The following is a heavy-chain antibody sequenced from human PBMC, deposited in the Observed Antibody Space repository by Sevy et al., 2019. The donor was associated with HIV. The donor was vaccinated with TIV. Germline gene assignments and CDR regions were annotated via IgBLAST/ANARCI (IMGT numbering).Heavy chain of an antibody. D-gene: IGHD4-17*01. CDR1: GFTFSSYS. CDR2: ISRSSSTI. V-gene: IGHV3-48*01. Sequence: GGSLRLSCAASGFTFSSYSMNWVRQAPGKGLEWVSYISRSSSTIYYADSVKGRFTISRDNAKNSLYLQMNSLRAEDTAVYYCARENDYGGNSLDYWGQRTLVTVSS. CDR3: ARENDYGGNSLDY. J-gene: IGHJ4*02.